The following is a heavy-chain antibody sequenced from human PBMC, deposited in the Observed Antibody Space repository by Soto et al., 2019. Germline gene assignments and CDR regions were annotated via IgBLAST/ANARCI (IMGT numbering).Heavy chain of an antibody. J-gene: IGHJ4*02. CDR2: IYSGGST. V-gene: IGHV3-66*01. Sequence: EVQLVESGGGLVQPGGSLRLSCAASGFTVSSNYMSWVRQAPGKGLEWVSVIYSGGSTYYADSVKGRFTISSDNATNTLYLQINSLRAEDTAVYYCARDDDVWGTLYYFDYWGQGTLVTVSS. CDR1: GFTVSSNY. D-gene: IGHD3-16*01. CDR3: ARDDDVWGTLYYFDY.